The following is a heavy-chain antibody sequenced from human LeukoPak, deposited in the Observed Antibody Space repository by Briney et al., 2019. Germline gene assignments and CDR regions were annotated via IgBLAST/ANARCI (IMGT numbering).Heavy chain of an antibody. CDR2: IYYSGST. D-gene: IGHD3-22*01. V-gene: IGHV4-61*01. J-gene: IGHJ6*03. CDR1: GGSISSSSYY. CDR3: ARVYYYDSSGPFYYYMDV. Sequence: PSETLSLTCTVSGGSISSSSYYWSWIRQPPGKGLEWIGYIYYSGSTNYNPSLKSRVTISVDTSKNQFSLKLSSVTAADTAVYYCARVYYYDSSGPFYYYMDVWGKGTTVTVSS.